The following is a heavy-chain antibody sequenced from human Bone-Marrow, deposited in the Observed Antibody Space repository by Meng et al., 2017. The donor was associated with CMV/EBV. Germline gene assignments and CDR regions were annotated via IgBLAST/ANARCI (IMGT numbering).Heavy chain of an antibody. J-gene: IGHJ6*01. CDR2: IGTAGDT. V-gene: IGHV3-13*01. CDR3: ARDRGDYAMDV. CDR1: GFTFSSYD. D-gene: IGHD3-10*01. Sequence: GESLKISCAASGFTFSSYDMHWVRQRTGKGLEWVSAIGTAGDTYYPGSVKGRFTISRENAKNSLYLQMNSLRAGDTAVYYCARDRGDYAMDVWGQGTTVTVSS.